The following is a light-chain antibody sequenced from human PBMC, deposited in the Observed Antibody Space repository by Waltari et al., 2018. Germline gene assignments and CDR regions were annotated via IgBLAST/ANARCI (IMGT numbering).Light chain of an antibody. V-gene: IGLV2-14*03. J-gene: IGLJ2*01. CDR2: DVS. CDR1: SSDIGTFAY. CDR3: SSFTPSSTLV. Sequence: QSALTQPASVSGSPGQSLTISCTATSSDIGTFAYVSWYQQHPGTAPKVVIFDVSNRPSGVSNRVSGSKSAYTASLTISGLQADDEADYYCSSFTPSSTLVFGGGTRLNVL.